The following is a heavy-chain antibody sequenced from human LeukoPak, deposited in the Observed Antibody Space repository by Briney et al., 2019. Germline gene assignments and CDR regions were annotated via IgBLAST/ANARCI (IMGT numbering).Heavy chain of an antibody. CDR3: ARGYYDILTGHNWFDP. V-gene: IGHV3-53*01. D-gene: IGHD3-9*01. CDR2: IYSAGFT. J-gene: IGHJ5*02. CDR1: GFTVSNNY. Sequence: PGGSLRLSCAASGFTVSNNYMSWVRQAPGKGLEWVSIIYSAGFTYYADSVKGRFTISRDSAKNSLYLQMNSLRAEDTAVYYCARGYYDILTGHNWFDPWGQGTLVTVSS.